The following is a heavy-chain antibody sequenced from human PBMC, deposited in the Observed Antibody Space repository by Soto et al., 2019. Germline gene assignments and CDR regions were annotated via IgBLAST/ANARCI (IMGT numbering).Heavy chain of an antibody. V-gene: IGHV1-69*12. Sequence: QVQLVQSGAEVKKPGSSVKVSCKASGGTFSSYAISWVRQAPGQGLEWMGGIIPIFGTANYAQKFQGRVTITADESTSTAYMELSSRRSEDTAVYYCARDLGAVAGSGTPHVDYWGQGTLVTVSS. CDR2: IIPIFGTA. CDR3: ARDLGAVAGSGTPHVDY. J-gene: IGHJ4*02. D-gene: IGHD6-19*01. CDR1: GGTFSSYA.